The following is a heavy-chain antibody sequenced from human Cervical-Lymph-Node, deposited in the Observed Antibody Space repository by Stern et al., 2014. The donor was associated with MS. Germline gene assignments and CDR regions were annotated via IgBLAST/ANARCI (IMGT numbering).Heavy chain of an antibody. J-gene: IGHJ4*02. CDR3: VRPDIMGTIWN. Sequence: QLQLQESGPGLVKPSETLSLTCTVSGGSITSSSYYWGWIRQPPGRGLEYIGTVYYTGSTFYDPSLKSRVTISVDTSKNQDPLTRPLVTAADTAVYYCVRPDIMGTIWNGGQGTLVTVS. CDR2: VYYTGST. CDR1: GGSITSSSYY. D-gene: IGHD1-26*01. V-gene: IGHV4-39*01.